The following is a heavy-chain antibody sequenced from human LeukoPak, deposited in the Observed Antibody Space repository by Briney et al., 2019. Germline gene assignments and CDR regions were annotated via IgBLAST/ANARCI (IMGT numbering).Heavy chain of an antibody. J-gene: IGHJ4*02. V-gene: IGHV3-53*01. CDR1: GGPISSGGYY. Sequence: ETLSLTCTVSGGPISSGGYYWSWVRQAPGKGLEWVSVIYSGGSTYYADSVKGRFTISRDNSKNTLYLQMNSLRAEDTAVYYCASTFRGDSSGYHKPLAGFDYWGQGTLVTVSS. D-gene: IGHD3-22*01. CDR2: IYSGGST. CDR3: ASTFRGDSSGYHKPLAGFDY.